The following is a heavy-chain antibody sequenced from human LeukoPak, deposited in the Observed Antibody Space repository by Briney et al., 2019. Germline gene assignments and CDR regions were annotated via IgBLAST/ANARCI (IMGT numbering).Heavy chain of an antibody. J-gene: IGHJ4*02. CDR2: ITAYNDNT. Sequence: ASVKVSCRASGYTFTSYGISWVRQAPGQGLEWMGWITAYNDNTNYAQKLQGRVTMTTDTSTSTAYMELRSLRSDDTAVYYCARALLWFGEPSHIDYWGQGTLVTASS. D-gene: IGHD3-10*01. CDR3: ARALLWFGEPSHIDY. CDR1: GYTFTSYG. V-gene: IGHV1-18*01.